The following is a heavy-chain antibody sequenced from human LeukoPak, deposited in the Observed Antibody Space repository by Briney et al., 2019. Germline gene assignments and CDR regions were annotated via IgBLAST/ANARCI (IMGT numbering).Heavy chain of an antibody. V-gene: IGHV3-7*04. CDR2: IKQDGSKK. CDR3: TRVGYIDEGIDY. D-gene: IGHD5-24*01. J-gene: IGHJ4*02. Sequence: RAGGSLGLSCVASGFPFSSYWMTWVRQAPGKGLEWVANIKQDGSKKSYVDSVKGRFTISRDNAKNSLYLQMNSLRAEGTAIYYCTRVGYIDEGIDYWGQGTLVTVSS. CDR1: GFPFSSYW.